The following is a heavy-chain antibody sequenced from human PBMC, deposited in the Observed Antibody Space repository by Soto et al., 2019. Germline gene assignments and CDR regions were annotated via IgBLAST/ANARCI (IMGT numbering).Heavy chain of an antibody. CDR3: AKNGQPPYYYYGMDV. J-gene: IGHJ6*01. CDR2: ISGYNGDT. CDR1: GYTFTRYG. Sequence: QGQLVQSGGEVKKPGASVKVSCKASGYTFTRYGISWVRQGPGQGLEWMGWISGYNGDTKYAQKFQGRVTMTVDTSTTTAYMELRSLTSDDRAVYYCAKNGQPPYYYYGMDVW. V-gene: IGHV1-18*01. D-gene: IGHD2-8*01.